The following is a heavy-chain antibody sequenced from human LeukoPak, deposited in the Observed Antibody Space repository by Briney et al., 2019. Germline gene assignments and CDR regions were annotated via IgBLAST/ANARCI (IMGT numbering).Heavy chain of an antibody. CDR3: ARLRNYGSGNYSNDY. V-gene: IGHV4-59*08. J-gene: IGHJ4*02. CDR1: GGSISSYY. D-gene: IGHD3-10*01. CDR2: IYYSGSA. Sequence: PSETLSLTCTVSGGSISSYYWSWIRQPPGKGLEWIGYIYYSGSANYNPSLKSRVTISVDTSKNQFSLKLSSVTAADTAVYYCARLRNYGSGNYSNDYWGQGALVTVSS.